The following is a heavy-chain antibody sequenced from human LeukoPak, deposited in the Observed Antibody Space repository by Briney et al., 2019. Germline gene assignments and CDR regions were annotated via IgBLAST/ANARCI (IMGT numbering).Heavy chain of an antibody. CDR1: EFTFSDTW. Sequence: GGSLRLSCAASEFTFSDTWMSWVRQAPGKGLEWVGFIRSKAYGGTTEYAASVKGRFTISRDDSKSIAYLQMNSLKTEDTAVYYCTRWTYGYGDYWGQGSLVTVSS. D-gene: IGHD5-18*01. J-gene: IGHJ4*02. V-gene: IGHV3-49*04. CDR2: IRSKAYGGTT. CDR3: TRWTYGYGDY.